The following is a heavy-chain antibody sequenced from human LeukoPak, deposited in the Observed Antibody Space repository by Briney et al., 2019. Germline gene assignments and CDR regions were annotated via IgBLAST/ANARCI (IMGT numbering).Heavy chain of an antibody. CDR2: IYTSGST. J-gene: IGHJ3*02. CDR3: ARDRKFVVVVPAASDAFDI. D-gene: IGHD2-2*01. CDR1: GGSISSYY. V-gene: IGHV4-4*07. Sequence: SETLSLTGTVSGGSISSYYWSWLRHPAGKGLEGIGRIYTSGSTNYNPSLKSRVTMSVDTSKNQFSLNLSSVTAADTAVYYCARDRKFVVVVPAASDAFDIWGQGTMVTVSS.